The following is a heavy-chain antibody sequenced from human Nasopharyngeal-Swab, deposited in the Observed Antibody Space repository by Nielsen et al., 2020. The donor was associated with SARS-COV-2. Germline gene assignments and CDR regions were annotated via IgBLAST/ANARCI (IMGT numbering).Heavy chain of an antibody. D-gene: IGHD4-17*01. Sequence: LSLTCAASGFTFSSYAMSWVRQAPGKGLEWVSAISGSGGSTYYADSVKGRFTISRDNSKNTLYLQMNSLRAEDTAVYYCASSQMTTVTTRTRAWGYWGQGTLVTVSS. CDR1: GFTFSSYA. CDR2: ISGSGGST. CDR3: ASSQMTTVTTRTRAWGY. V-gene: IGHV3-23*01. J-gene: IGHJ4*02.